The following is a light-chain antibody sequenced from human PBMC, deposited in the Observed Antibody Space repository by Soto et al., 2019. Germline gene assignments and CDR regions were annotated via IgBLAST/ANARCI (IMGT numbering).Light chain of an antibody. Sequence: QSVLTQPASVSGSPGQSITISCTGTSRDVGGYNYVSWYQHHPGKAPKLMIYEVSNRPSGVSNRFSGSKSGNTASLTISGLQAEDEADYYCSSYTRSSTYVFGTGTKLTVL. CDR3: SSYTRSSTYV. CDR2: EVS. J-gene: IGLJ1*01. V-gene: IGLV2-14*01. CDR1: SRDVGGYNY.